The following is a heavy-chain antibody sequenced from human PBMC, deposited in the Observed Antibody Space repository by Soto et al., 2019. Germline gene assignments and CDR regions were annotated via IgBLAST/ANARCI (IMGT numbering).Heavy chain of an antibody. CDR1: GGSISSSNW. CDR2: IYHSGST. V-gene: IGHV4-4*02. CDR3: ARDSSSTQSRFYYGMDV. Sequence: ASETLSLTCAVSGGSISSSNWWSWVRQPPGKGLEWIGEIYHSGSTNYNPSLKSRVTISVDKSKNQFSLKLSSVTAADTAVYYCARDSSSTQSRFYYGMDVWGQGTTVTVSS. D-gene: IGHD6-13*01. J-gene: IGHJ6*02.